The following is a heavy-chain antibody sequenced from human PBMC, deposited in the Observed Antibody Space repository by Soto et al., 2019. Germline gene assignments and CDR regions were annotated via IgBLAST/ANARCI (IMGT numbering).Heavy chain of an antibody. Sequence: LSLTCTVSGGSISSGGYYWSWIRQHPGKGLEWIGYIYYSGSTYYNPSLKSRVTISVDTSKNQFSLKLSSVTAADTAVYYCARAPVVPAANWFDPWGQGTLVTVSS. V-gene: IGHV4-31*03. CDR2: IYYSGST. J-gene: IGHJ5*02. D-gene: IGHD2-2*01. CDR3: ARAPVVPAANWFDP. CDR1: GGSISSGGYY.